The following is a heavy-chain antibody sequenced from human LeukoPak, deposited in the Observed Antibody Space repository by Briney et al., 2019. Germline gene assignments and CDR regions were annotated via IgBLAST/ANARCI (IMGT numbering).Heavy chain of an antibody. CDR2: IYGGGST. J-gene: IGHJ4*02. CDR1: GFTVSSNY. CDR3: AKDLSSGWSYYFDY. D-gene: IGHD6-19*01. V-gene: IGHV3-53*01. Sequence: GGSLRLSCAASGFTVSSNYMSWVRQAPGKGPEWVSVIYGGGSTYYADSVKGRFTISRDNSKNTLYLQMNSLRAEDTAVYYCAKDLSSGWSYYFDYWGQGTLVTVSS.